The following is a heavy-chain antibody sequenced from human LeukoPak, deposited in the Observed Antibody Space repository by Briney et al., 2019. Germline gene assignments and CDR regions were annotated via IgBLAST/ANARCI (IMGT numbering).Heavy chain of an antibody. Sequence: GGSLRLSCAASGFTFSSYWMHWVRQAPGKGLVWVSRINTDGSSTSYADSVKGRFTISRDNAKNTLYLQMNSLRAEDTAVYYCARALNWNDSPLDLDYWGQGTLVTVSS. V-gene: IGHV3-74*01. CDR3: ARALNWNDSPLDLDY. D-gene: IGHD1-1*01. CDR2: INTDGSST. CDR1: GFTFSSYW. J-gene: IGHJ4*02.